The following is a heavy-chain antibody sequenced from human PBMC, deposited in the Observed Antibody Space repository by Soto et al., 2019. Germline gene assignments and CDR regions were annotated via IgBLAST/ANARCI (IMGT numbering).Heavy chain of an antibody. CDR1: GYTITRYP. CDR2: INAGNGNT. J-gene: IGHJ6*02. V-gene: IGHV1-3*01. D-gene: IGHD3-3*02. CDR3: ARLPGARNCISSYYYGMDV. Sequence: AVSVKRSWKTAGYTITRYPRRCVRKEHRKRLEWMGWINAGNGNTKYSQKFQGRVTITRDTSASTAYMELSSLRSEDTAVYYCARLPGARNCISSYYYGMDVWGQGTMVTVSS.